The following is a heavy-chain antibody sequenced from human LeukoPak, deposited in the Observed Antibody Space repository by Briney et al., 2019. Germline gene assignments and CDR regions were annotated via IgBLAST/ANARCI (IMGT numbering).Heavy chain of an antibody. D-gene: IGHD3-22*01. CDR3: AKADPYDSSGYYYGVFDY. Sequence: PGRSLRLSCAASGFTFSSYGMHWVRQAPGKGLEWVSAISGSGGSTYYADSVKGRFTISRDNSKNTLYLQMNSLRAEDTAVYYCAKADPYDSSGYYYGVFDYWGQGTLVTVSS. CDR2: ISGSGGST. CDR1: GFTFSSYG. V-gene: IGHV3-23*01. J-gene: IGHJ4*02.